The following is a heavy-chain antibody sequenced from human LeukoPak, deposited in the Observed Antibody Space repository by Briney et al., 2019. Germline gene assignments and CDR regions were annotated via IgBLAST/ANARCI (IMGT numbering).Heavy chain of an antibody. CDR1: GFTFSSYW. J-gene: IGHJ5*02. Sequence: GGSLRLSCAASGFTFSSYWMSWVRQAPGKGLEWVANIKQDGSEKYYVDSVKGRFTISRDNAKNSLYLQMNSLRAEDTAVCYCARDDEYCSSTSCYPNNWFDPWGQGTLVTVSS. D-gene: IGHD2-2*01. V-gene: IGHV3-7*01. CDR3: ARDDEYCSSTSCYPNNWFDP. CDR2: IKQDGSEK.